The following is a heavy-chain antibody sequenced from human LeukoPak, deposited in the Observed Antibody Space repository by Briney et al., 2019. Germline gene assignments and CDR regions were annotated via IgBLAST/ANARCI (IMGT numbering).Heavy chain of an antibody. V-gene: IGHV4-59*01. CDR3: ARVKVSTAPIFGVVATNWFDP. J-gene: IGHJ5*02. D-gene: IGHD3-3*01. CDR2: IYDSGST. CDR1: GGSISSYY. Sequence: PSETLSLTCTVSGGSISSYYWSWIRQPPGKGLEWIGYIYDSGSTNYNPSLKSRVTISVDTSKNQFSLKVSSVTAADTAVYYCARVKVSTAPIFGVVATNWFDPWGQGTLVTVSS.